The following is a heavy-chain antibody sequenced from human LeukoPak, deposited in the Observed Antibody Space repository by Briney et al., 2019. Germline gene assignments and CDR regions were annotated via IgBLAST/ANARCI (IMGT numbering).Heavy chain of an antibody. CDR2: ISTSNSYI. CDR1: GFSFSSYN. J-gene: IGHJ4*02. D-gene: IGHD2-2*01. CDR3: ARDRPRYCGRTSCPVDY. Sequence: GGSLRLSCAASGFSFSSYNMNWVRLAPGKGLEWVSSISTSNSYIYYADSVKGRFTISRDNAQSSLYLQMNSLTAEDTAVYYCARDRPRYCGRTSCPVDYWGQGILDTVSS. V-gene: IGHV3-21*01.